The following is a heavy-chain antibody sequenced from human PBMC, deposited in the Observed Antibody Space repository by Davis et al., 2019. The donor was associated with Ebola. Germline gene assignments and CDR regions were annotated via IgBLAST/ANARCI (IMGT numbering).Heavy chain of an antibody. CDR1: GGSISSGGYY. V-gene: IGHV4-31*03. J-gene: IGHJ6*02. D-gene: IGHD6-13*01. CDR3: ARTFLGIAAPGTKRYYYGMDV. CDR2: IYYSGST. Sequence: MPSETLSLTCTVSGGSISSGGYYWSWIRQHPGKGLEWIGYIYYSGSTYYNPSLKSRVTISVDTSKNQFSLKLSSVTAADTAVYYCARTFLGIAAPGTKRYYYGMDVWGQGTTVTVSS.